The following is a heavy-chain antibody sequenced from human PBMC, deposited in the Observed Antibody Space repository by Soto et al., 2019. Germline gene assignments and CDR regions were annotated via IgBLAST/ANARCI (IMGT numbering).Heavy chain of an antibody. Sequence: ASVKVSCKASGYTFTSKPMHWVRQAPGQRLEWMGRINVGNGNTKYSQKFQGRVTITRDTSANTAYMELSSLRSEDTAVYFCATDGKLAGAGYWGQGTQVTVSS. J-gene: IGHJ4*02. D-gene: IGHD6-19*01. CDR2: INVGNGNT. CDR3: ATDGKLAGAGY. V-gene: IGHV1-3*01. CDR1: GYTFTSKP.